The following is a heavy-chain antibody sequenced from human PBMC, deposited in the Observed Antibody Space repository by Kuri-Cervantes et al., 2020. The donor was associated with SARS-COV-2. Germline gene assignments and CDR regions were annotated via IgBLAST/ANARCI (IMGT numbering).Heavy chain of an antibody. D-gene: IGHD3-9*01. J-gene: IGHJ6*02. V-gene: IGHV3-33*08. Sequence: GGSLRLSCAASGFMFSRYGMHWVRQAPGKGLEWVAVIWYDGSNKYYADSVKGRFTISRDNSKNTLYLQMNSLRAEDTAVYYCARDPTAGRLRYFDWFSSGPSNYYGMDVWGQGTTVTVSS. CDR1: GFMFSRYG. CDR3: ARDPTAGRLRYFDWFSSGPSNYYGMDV. CDR2: IWYDGSNK.